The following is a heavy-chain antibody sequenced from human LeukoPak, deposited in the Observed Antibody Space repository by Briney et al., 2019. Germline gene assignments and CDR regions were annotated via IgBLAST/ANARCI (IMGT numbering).Heavy chain of an antibody. Sequence: AGGSLRLSCAASGFTFSSYSMTWVRQAPGKGLEWVSYISSSSSTIYYADSVKGRFTISRDNAKNSLYLQMNSLRAEDTAVYYCAKSLFYDSSGQAFDYWGQGTLVTVSS. CDR2: ISSSSSTI. CDR1: GFTFSSYS. J-gene: IGHJ4*02. V-gene: IGHV3-48*01. CDR3: AKSLFYDSSGQAFDY. D-gene: IGHD3-22*01.